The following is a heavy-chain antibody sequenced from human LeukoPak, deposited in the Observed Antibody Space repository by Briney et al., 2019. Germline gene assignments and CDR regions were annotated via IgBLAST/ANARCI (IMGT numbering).Heavy chain of an antibody. CDR3: ARDYNGYSSGTFFDY. CDR1: GFTFSSYE. Sequence: GGSLTLSCAASGFTFSSYEMNWLRQAPGEGLEWVSYISSSGSTIYYADSVKGRFTISRDNAKNTLYLQMNSLRAEDTAVYYCARDYNGYSSGTFFDYWGQGTLVTVSS. V-gene: IGHV3-48*03. CDR2: ISSSGSTI. J-gene: IGHJ4*02. D-gene: IGHD6-19*01.